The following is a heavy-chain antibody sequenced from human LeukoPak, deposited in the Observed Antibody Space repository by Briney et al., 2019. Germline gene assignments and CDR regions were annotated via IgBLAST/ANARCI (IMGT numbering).Heavy chain of an antibody. CDR1: GFTFSSYA. V-gene: IGHV3-23*01. J-gene: IGHJ4*02. Sequence: PGGSLRLPCAASGFTFSSYAMSWVRQAPGKGLEWVSAISGSGGSTYYADSVKGRFTISRDNSKNTLYLQMNSLRAEDTAVYYCASPKLPNTALDYWAREPWSPSPQ. D-gene: IGHD5-18*01. CDR3: ASPKLPNTALDY. CDR2: ISGSGGST.